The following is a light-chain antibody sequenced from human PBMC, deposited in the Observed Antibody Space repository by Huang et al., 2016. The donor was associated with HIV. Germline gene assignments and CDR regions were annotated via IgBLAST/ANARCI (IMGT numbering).Light chain of an antibody. CDR1: QSISSY. CDR3: QQSYSNTFS. J-gene: IGKJ3*01. Sequence: DIQMTQSPSSLSESVGDRVIITCRASQSISSYLKWYQQQPGKAPKLLIYAASSLQSGVPSRFSGSGSGTDFPLTIRRLQPADFATYYCQQSYSNTFSFGAGTTVDVK. CDR2: AAS. V-gene: IGKV1-39*01.